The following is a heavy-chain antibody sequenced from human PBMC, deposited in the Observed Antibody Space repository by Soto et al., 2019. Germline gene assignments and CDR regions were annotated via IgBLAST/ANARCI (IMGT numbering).Heavy chain of an antibody. Sequence: QVQLVQSVAEVRQPASSVKVSCKTSGGTFSSYAISWVRQAPGQGLEWMGGIVPIVDTSTYAQKFQGRVTIPADESTSKVYMEMRSLRSDDTAVYYCVRVVAIPGYPDNWGQGTLVTVSS. CDR1: GGTFSSYA. D-gene: IGHD5-18*01. CDR3: VRVVAIPGYPDN. CDR2: IVPIVDTS. V-gene: IGHV1-69*12. J-gene: IGHJ4*02.